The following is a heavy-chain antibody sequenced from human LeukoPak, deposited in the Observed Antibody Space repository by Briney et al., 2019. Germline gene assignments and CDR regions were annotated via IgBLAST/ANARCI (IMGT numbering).Heavy chain of an antibody. D-gene: IGHD6-13*01. J-gene: IGHJ6*02. V-gene: IGHV4-34*01. CDR2: INHSGST. CDR3: ARGSIAAAGTDYXYYGMDV. CDR1: GGSFSGYY. Sequence: PSETLSLTCAVYGGSFSGYYWSWIRQPPGKGLEWIGEINHSGSTNYNPSLKSRVTISVDTSKNQFSLKLSSVTAADTAVYYCARGSIAAAGTDYXYYGMDVWGQGTXVTVSS.